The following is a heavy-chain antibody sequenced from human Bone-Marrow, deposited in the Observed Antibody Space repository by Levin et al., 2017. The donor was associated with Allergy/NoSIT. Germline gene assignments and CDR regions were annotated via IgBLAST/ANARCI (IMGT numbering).Heavy chain of an antibody. Sequence: ASVKVSCKASGYTFTGHHMHWVRQAPGQGLEWMGWINPKTGGTHYAQKFQGGVTMTRDTSINTVYMELSWLTTDSTAVYYCARDRYYYETTGYAGAFDIWGQGTMVTVAS. CDR1: GYTFTGHH. J-gene: IGHJ3*02. CDR2: INPKTGGT. CDR3: ARDRYYYETTGYAGAFDI. V-gene: IGHV1-2*02. D-gene: IGHD3-22*01.